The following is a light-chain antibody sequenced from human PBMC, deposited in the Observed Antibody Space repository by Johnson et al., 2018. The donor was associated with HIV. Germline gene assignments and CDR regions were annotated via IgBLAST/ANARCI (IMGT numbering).Light chain of an antibody. CDR1: VSNIESYF. J-gene: IGLJ1*01. CDR2: EDN. CDR3: GTWDSSLTVYV. Sequence: QAVLTQPPSVSAAPGQTVNISCSGNVSNIESYFVSWYQQLPGAAPTLLIYEDNKRPSGIPDRFSGSKSGTSATLGITGLQTGDEADYYCGTWDSSLTVYVFGTGTTITVL. V-gene: IGLV1-51*02.